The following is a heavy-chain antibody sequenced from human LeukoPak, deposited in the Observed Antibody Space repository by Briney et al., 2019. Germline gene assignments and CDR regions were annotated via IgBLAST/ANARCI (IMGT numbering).Heavy chain of an antibody. CDR2: ISSSGSTI. CDR1: GFTFSDYY. D-gene: IGHD5-24*01. Sequence: GGSLRLSCAASGFTFSDYYMSWIRQAPGKGLEWVSYISSSGSTIYYADSVKGRFTISRDNARNSLYLQMNSLRAEDTAVYYCARLGRWLQLGYFQHWGQGTLVTVSS. J-gene: IGHJ1*01. V-gene: IGHV3-11*01. CDR3: ARLGRWLQLGYFQH.